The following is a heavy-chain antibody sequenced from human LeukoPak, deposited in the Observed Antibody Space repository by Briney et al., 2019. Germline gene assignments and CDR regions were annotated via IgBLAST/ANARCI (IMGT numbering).Heavy chain of an antibody. CDR2: IYYSGSS. V-gene: IGHV4-59*08. Sequence: SETLSLTCTVSGGSIGSFFWTWIRQPPGKGLDWIGYIYYSGSSNYNPSLKSRVTISVDTPKNRFSLKLSSVTAADTAVYYCARHALRYSTSSRTDYWSQGTLVTVSS. CDR1: GGSIGSFF. J-gene: IGHJ4*02. D-gene: IGHD6-6*01. CDR3: ARHALRYSTSSRTDY.